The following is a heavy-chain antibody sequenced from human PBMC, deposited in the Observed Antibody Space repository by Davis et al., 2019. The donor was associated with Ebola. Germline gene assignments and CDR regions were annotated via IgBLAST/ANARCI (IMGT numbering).Heavy chain of an antibody. V-gene: IGHV3-13*01. CDR2: FETTGDT. D-gene: IGHD6-19*01. CDR3: AKAVDPTKQWLVFFDF. Sequence: PGGSLRLSCAASGFTVSNYDMHWVRQSPGSGLEWVSGFETTGDTYYSDSVKGRFTISRDNAKNSLYLQMNSLSTEDTAFYYCAKAVDPTKQWLVFFDFWGQGTLVSVSS. J-gene: IGHJ4*02. CDR1: GFTVSNYD.